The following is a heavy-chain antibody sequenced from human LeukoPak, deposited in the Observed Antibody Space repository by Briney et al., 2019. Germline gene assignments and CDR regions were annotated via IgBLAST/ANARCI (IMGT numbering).Heavy chain of an antibody. D-gene: IGHD5-12*01. V-gene: IGHV4-31*03. Sequence: SETLSLTCTVSGGSISSGGYYWSWIRQHPGTGLEWIGYIYYSGSTYYNPSLKSRVTISVDTSKNQFSLKLSSVTAADTAVYYCARGGGLRESDYWGQGTLVTVSS. J-gene: IGHJ4*02. CDR3: ARGGGLRESDY. CDR1: GGSISSGGYY. CDR2: IYYSGST.